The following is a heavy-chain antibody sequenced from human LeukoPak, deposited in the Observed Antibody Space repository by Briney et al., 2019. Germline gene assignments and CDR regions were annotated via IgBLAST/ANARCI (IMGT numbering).Heavy chain of an antibody. V-gene: IGHV3-74*01. Sequence: GGSLRLSCAASGFTFSRYWMHWVRQAPGKGPVWVSRINSDGSDTSYADSVKGRFTVSRDNAKNTLFLQMNSLRPEDTALYYCATGSDWYPVSSDHWGQGTLVTVSS. J-gene: IGHJ4*02. CDR3: ATGSDWYPVSSDH. CDR1: GFTFSRYW. CDR2: INSDGSDT. D-gene: IGHD2-21*01.